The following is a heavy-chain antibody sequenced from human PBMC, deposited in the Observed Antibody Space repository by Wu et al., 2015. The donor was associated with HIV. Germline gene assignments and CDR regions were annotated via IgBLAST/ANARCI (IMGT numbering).Heavy chain of an antibody. V-gene: IGHV1-8*01. D-gene: IGHD3-22*01. CDR1: GYTFTSYD. CDR2: MNPNSGNT. J-gene: IGHJ1*01. Sequence: QVQLVQSGAEVKKPGASVKVSCKASGYTFTSYDINWVRQATGQGLEWMGWMNPNSGNTGYAQKFQGRVTMTRNTSISTAYMELSSLRSEDMAVYYCARGINYYDSSGYFRFQHWGQGTLVTVSS. CDR3: ARGINYYDSSGYFRFQH.